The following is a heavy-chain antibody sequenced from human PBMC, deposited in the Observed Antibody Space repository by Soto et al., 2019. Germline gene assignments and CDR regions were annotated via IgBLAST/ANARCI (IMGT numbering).Heavy chain of an antibody. V-gene: IGHV4-59*08. CDR2: IYYSGST. J-gene: IGHJ6*03. CDR1: GGSISSYY. D-gene: IGHD2-15*01. CDR3: ARHVRAVAARVHYYYYVDV. Sequence: SETLSLTCTVSGGSISSYYWSWIRQPPGKGLEWIGYIYYSGSTNYNPSLKSRVTISVDTSKNQFSLKLSSVTAADTAVYYCARHVRAVAARVHYYYYVDVWGKGTTVTVSS.